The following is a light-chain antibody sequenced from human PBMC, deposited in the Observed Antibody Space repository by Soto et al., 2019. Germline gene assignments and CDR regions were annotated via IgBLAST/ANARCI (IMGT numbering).Light chain of an antibody. CDR3: QQHNSFSIT. CDR1: QGISSY. V-gene: IGKV1-9*01. CDR2: AAS. Sequence: DSQWTQSPSFLSSSVGDRVTITCRASQGISSYLAWYQQKPGKAPKLLIYAASTLQSGVPSRFSGSGSGTEFTLTINSLQADDFATYYCQQHNSFSITFGQGTRLEIK. J-gene: IGKJ5*01.